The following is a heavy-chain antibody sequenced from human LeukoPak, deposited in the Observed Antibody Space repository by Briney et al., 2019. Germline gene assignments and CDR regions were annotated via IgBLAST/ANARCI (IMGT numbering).Heavy chain of an antibody. D-gene: IGHD2-2*01. J-gene: IGHJ5*02. CDR3: AKDLHFEYQLQRGNWFDP. CDR2: ISSSGSTI. Sequence: PGGSLRLSCAASGFTFSDYYMSWIRQAPGKGLEWVSYISSSGSTIYYADSVKGRFTISRDNAKNSLYLQMNSLRAEDTAVYYCAKDLHFEYQLQRGNWFDPWGQGTLVTVSS. V-gene: IGHV3-11*04. CDR1: GFTFSDYY.